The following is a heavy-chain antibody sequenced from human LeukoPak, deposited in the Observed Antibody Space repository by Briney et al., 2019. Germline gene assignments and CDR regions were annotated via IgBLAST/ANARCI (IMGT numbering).Heavy chain of an antibody. J-gene: IGHJ4*02. CDR1: GYTFTNYY. Sequence: ASVKVSCKASGYTFTNYYMHWVRQAPGQGLEWMGIINPSDGSTNYAQKFQGRVTMTRDTSTSTVYMELSSLGSEDSAIYYCARAVAGTEGGGYWGQGTLVTVSS. D-gene: IGHD6-19*01. V-gene: IGHV1-46*01. CDR3: ARAVAGTEGGGY. CDR2: INPSDGST.